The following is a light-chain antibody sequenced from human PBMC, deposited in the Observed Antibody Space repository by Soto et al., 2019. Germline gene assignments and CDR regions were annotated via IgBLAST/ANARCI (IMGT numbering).Light chain of an antibody. Sequence: EIVVTQSPGTLSLSPGERATLSCRASLSVSSNYLAWYQQKPGQAPRPLIYGASSRATGIPDRFSGSGAGTDFTLTISGLESEDFTVYYTQQYGSSPWTFGQGTTVEIK. CDR2: GAS. V-gene: IGKV3-20*01. CDR3: QQYGSSPWT. CDR1: LSVSSNY. J-gene: IGKJ1*01.